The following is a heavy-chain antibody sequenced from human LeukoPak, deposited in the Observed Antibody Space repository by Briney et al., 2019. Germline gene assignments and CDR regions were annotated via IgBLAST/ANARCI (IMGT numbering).Heavy chain of an antibody. CDR1: GHTFTGYY. CDR2: INPNSGGT. D-gene: IGHD4-17*01. CDR3: ASATVTTYYYYYYMDV. J-gene: IGHJ6*03. V-gene: IGHV1-2*06. Sequence: ASVKVSCKASGHTFTGYYMHWVRQAPGQGLEWMGRINPNSGGTNYAQKFQGRVTMTRDTSISTAYMELSRLRSDDTAVYYCASATVTTYYYYYYMDVWGKGTMVTVSS.